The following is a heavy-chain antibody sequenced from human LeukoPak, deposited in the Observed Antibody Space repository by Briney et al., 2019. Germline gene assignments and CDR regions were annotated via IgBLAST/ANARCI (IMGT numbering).Heavy chain of an antibody. CDR3: ARGVRWLQLSYFDY. J-gene: IGHJ4*02. V-gene: IGHV4-39*07. CDR1: GGSISSSSYY. D-gene: IGHD5-24*01. CDR2: IYYSGST. Sequence: NPSETLSLTCTVSGGSISSSSYYWGWIRQPPGKGLEWIGSIYYSGSTYYNPSLKSRVTISVDTSKNQFSLKLSSVTAADTAVYYCARGVRWLQLSYFDYWGQGTLVTVSS.